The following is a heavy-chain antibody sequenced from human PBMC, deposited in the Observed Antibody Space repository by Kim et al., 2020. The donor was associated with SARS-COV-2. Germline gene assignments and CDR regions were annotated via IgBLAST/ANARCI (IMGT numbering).Heavy chain of an antibody. D-gene: IGHD3-22*01. CDR3: ASSRGVVVIKTLDY. CDR2: IIPIFGTA. V-gene: IGHV1-69*13. Sequence: SVKVSCKASVCTFSSYAISWVRQAPGQGLEWMGGIIPIFGTANYAQKFQGRVTITADESTSTAYMELSSLRSEDTAVYYCASSRGVVVIKTLDYWGQGTLVTVSS. CDR1: VCTFSSYA. J-gene: IGHJ4*02.